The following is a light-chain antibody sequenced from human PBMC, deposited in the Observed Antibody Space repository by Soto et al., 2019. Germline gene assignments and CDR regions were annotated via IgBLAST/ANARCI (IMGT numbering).Light chain of an antibody. Sequence: QSVLTRPPSVSGAPGQRVTISCPGSSSNIGAGYDVHWYQQLPGTAPKLLIYGNSNRPSGVPDRFSGSESGTSASLAITGLQAEDEADYYYQSYDSSLSGYVFGTGTKVTVL. V-gene: IGLV1-40*01. J-gene: IGLJ1*01. CDR3: QSYDSSLSGYV. CDR2: GNS. CDR1: SSNIGAGYD.